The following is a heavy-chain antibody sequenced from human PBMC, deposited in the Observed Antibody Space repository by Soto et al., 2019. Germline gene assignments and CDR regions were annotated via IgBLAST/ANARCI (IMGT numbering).Heavy chain of an antibody. CDR2: IWYDGSNK. V-gene: IGHV3-33*01. CDR1: GFTFSSYG. D-gene: IGHD2-15*01. J-gene: IGHJ4*02. Sequence: QVQLVESGGGVVQPGRSLRLSCAASGFTFSSYGMHWVRQAPGKGLEWVAVIWYDGSNKYYADSVKGRFTISRDNSKNTLYLQMNRLRAEDTAVYYCARDGGVAATMIDYWGQGTLVTVSS. CDR3: ARDGGVAATMIDY.